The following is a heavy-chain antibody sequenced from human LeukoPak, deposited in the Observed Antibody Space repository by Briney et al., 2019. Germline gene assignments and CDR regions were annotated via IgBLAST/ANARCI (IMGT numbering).Heavy chain of an antibody. CDR2: IYHSGST. V-gene: IGHV4-30-2*01. D-gene: IGHD3-10*01. Sequence: SSETLSLTCAVSGGSISSGGYSWSWIRQPPGKGLEWIGYIYHSGSTYYNPSLKSRVTISVDRSKNQFSLKLSSVTAADTAVYYCARAGERITMVRGVKGAFDIWGQGTMVTVSS. J-gene: IGHJ3*02. CDR1: GGSISSGGYS. CDR3: ARAGERITMVRGVKGAFDI.